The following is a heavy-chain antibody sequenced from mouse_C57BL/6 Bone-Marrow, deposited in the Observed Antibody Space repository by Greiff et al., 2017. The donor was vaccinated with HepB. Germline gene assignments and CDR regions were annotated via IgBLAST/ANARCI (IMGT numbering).Heavy chain of an antibody. CDR2: ISSGSSTI. J-gene: IGHJ1*03. CDR1: GFTFSDYG. D-gene: IGHD2-3*01. CDR3: AREGRKMMYWYFDV. V-gene: IGHV5-17*01. Sequence: EVMLVESGGGLVKPGGSLKLSCAASGFTFSDYGMHWVRQAPEKGLEWVAYISSGSSTIYYADTVKGRFTISRDNAKNTLFLQMTSLRSEDTAMYYCAREGRKMMYWYFDVWGTGTTVTVSS.